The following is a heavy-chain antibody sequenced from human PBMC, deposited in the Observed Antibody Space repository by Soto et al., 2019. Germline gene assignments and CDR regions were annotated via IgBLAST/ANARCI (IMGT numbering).Heavy chain of an antibody. V-gene: IGHV1-69*01. J-gene: IGHJ4*02. CDR1: GGTFSSYA. Sequence: QVQLVQSGAEVKKPGSSVKVSCKASGGTFSSYAISWVRQAPGQGLEWMGGIIPIFGTANYAQKFQGRVTITADESTSTGYMELSSLRSEDTAVYYCARGGYSYGTYYFDYWGQGTLVTVSS. D-gene: IGHD5-18*01. CDR3: ARGGYSYGTYYFDY. CDR2: IIPIFGTA.